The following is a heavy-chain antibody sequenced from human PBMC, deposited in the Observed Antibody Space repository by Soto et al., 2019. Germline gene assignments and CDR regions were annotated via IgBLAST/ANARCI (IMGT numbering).Heavy chain of an antibody. J-gene: IGHJ6*02. Sequence: EVQLVESGGGLVKPGGSLRLSCAASGFTFSSYSMNWVRQAPGKGLEWVSSISSSSSYIYYADSVKGRFTISRDNAKNSLYLQMNSLRAEDRAVYYCAGGEYQLLYPIYYYGMDVWGQGTTVTVSS. D-gene: IGHD2-2*02. CDR1: GFTFSSYS. V-gene: IGHV3-21*01. CDR2: ISSSSSYI. CDR3: AGGEYQLLYPIYYYGMDV.